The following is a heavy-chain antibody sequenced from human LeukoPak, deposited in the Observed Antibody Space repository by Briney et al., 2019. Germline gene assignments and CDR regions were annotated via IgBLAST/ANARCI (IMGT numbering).Heavy chain of an antibody. Sequence: PSETLSLTCAVYGGPFSGYYWSWIRQPPGKGLEWIGEINHSGSANYNPSLKSRVTISVDMSKNQFSLKLSSVSAADTAVYYCARARGDYYDSSGYYSAFDYWGQGTLVTVSS. D-gene: IGHD3-22*01. CDR1: GGPFSGYY. J-gene: IGHJ4*02. V-gene: IGHV4-34*01. CDR3: ARARGDYYDSSGYYSAFDY. CDR2: INHSGSA.